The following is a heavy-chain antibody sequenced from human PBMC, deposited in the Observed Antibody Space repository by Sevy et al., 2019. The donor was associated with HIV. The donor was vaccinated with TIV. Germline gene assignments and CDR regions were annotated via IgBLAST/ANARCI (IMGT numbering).Heavy chain of an antibody. CDR3: AREGTSSYQGTIQH. Sequence: GGSLRLSCAASGFTVSSNYMSWVRQAPGKGLEWVSVIYSGGSTYYADSVKGRFTISRDNSKNTLYLHMNSLRAEDTAVYYCAREGTSSYQGTIQHWGQGTLVTVSS. D-gene: IGHD2-2*01. CDR1: GFTVSSNY. CDR2: IYSGGST. V-gene: IGHV3-53*01. J-gene: IGHJ1*01.